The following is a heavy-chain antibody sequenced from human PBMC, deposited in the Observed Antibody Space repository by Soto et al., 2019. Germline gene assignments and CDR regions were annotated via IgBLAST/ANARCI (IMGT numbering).Heavy chain of an antibody. CDR1: GGSISSYY. D-gene: IGHD3-10*01. V-gene: IGHV4-59*08. CDR2: IYYSGST. Sequence: SETLSLTCTVSGGSISSYYWSWIRQPPGKGLEWIGYIYYSGSTNYNPSLKSRVTISVETSKNQFSLKLSSVTAADTAVYYCARHDRDAIYGSGSFLGLDVWGKGTTVTVSS. J-gene: IGHJ6*04. CDR3: ARHDRDAIYGSGSFLGLDV.